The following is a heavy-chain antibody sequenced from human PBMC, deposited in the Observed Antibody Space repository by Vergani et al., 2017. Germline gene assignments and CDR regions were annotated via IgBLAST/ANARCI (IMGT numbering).Heavy chain of an antibody. CDR2: VYWNDDE. J-gene: IGHJ3*01. CDR1: GFSLTTGGEG. D-gene: IGHD3-9*01. V-gene: IGHV2-5*01. CDR3: VHRLGNFDWDGAFDV. Sequence: QITLRESGPTLVKPTQTLTLTCTFSGFSLTTGGEGVGWIRQPPGRALEWLAFVYWNDDERYSPSLKSRVTTTKDTSKNEVILTMATMDPVDTSTYYCVHRLGNFDWDGAFDVWGPGKMVTVSS.